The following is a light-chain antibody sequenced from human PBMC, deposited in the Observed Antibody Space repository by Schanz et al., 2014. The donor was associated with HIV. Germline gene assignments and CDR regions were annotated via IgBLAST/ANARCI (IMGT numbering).Light chain of an antibody. CDR3: CSYTTTSTYV. CDR2: EVN. V-gene: IGLV2-8*01. Sequence: QSALTQPPSASGSPGQSVTISCTGTSSDVGYYNDVSWYQQHPDKAPKLLIYEVNRRPSGVPDRFSGSKSGNTASLTVSGLQAEDEADYYCCSYTTTSTYVFGAGTKLTVL. CDR1: SSDVGYYND. J-gene: IGLJ1*01.